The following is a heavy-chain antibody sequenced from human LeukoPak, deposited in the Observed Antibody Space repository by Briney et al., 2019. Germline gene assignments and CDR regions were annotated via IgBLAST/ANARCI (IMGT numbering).Heavy chain of an antibody. CDR1: GFTVSSNY. Sequence: GGSLRLSCAASGFTVSSNYMSWVRQAPGKGLEWVSAISGSGGSTYYADSVKGRFTISRDNSKNTLYLQMNSLRVEDTAVYYCAKDDSSFDYYYYGMDVWGQGTTVTVSS. CDR3: AKDDSSFDYYYYGMDV. J-gene: IGHJ6*02. V-gene: IGHV3-23*01. D-gene: IGHD4-11*01. CDR2: ISGSGGST.